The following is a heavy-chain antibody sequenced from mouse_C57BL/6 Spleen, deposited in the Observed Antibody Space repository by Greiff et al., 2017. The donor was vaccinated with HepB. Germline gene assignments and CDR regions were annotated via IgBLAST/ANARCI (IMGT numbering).Heavy chain of an antibody. CDR2: INPSSGYT. D-gene: IGHD2-3*01. V-gene: IGHV1-4*01. CDR3: ARAGDDGYPYWYFDV. J-gene: IGHJ1*03. CDR1: GYTFTSYT. Sequence: VQLQQSGAELARPGASVKMSCKASGYTFTSYTMHWVKQRPGQGLEWIGYINPSSGYTKYNQKFKDKATLTADKSSSTAYMQLSSLTSEDSAVYYCARAGDDGYPYWYFDVWGTGTTVTVSS.